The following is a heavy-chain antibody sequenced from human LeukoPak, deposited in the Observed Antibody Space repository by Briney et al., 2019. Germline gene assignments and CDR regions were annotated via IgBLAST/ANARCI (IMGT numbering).Heavy chain of an antibody. V-gene: IGHV3-49*04. CDR3: TGSFGELTFFDY. CDR2: IRSKAYGGTT. Sequence: PGGSLRLSCAASGFTFSSYEMNWVRQAPGKGLEWVGFIRSKAYGGTTENAASVKGRFTISRDDSKSIAYLQMNSLKTEDTAVYYCTGSFGELTFFDYWGLGTLVTVSP. J-gene: IGHJ4*02. CDR1: GFTFSSYE. D-gene: IGHD3-10*01.